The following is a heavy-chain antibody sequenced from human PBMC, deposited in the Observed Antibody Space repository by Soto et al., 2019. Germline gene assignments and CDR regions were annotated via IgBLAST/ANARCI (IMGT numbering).Heavy chain of an antibody. J-gene: IGHJ4*02. D-gene: IGHD2-15*01. CDR3: GKVLIGDTRHADVDS. CDR2: VYYDEST. V-gene: IGHV4-39*01. Sequence: QVQLQESGPGLLEPLETLSLTCSVSGVSLNSGHYYWVWVRQSPGKGLAWIASVYYDESTYYNPSLKRRVTISIEKPRSQSSLTLKSVTAADTAVYYCGKVLIGDTRHADVDSWGQGARVTVSS. CDR1: GVSLNSGHYY.